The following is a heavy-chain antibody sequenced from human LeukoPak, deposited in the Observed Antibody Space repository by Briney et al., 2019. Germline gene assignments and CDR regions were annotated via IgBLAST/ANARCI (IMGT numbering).Heavy chain of an antibody. D-gene: IGHD3-16*01. J-gene: IGHJ4*02. Sequence: AGGSLRLSCAASGFTFSSYWMSWVRRAPGKGLEWVANIKQDGSEKYYVDSVKGRFTISRDNAKNSLYLQMNSLRAEDTAVYYCARVHLDDYVWGSYLPYYFDYWGQGTLVTVSS. CDR3: ARVHLDDYVWGSYLPYYFDY. V-gene: IGHV3-7*01. CDR2: IKQDGSEK. CDR1: GFTFSSYW.